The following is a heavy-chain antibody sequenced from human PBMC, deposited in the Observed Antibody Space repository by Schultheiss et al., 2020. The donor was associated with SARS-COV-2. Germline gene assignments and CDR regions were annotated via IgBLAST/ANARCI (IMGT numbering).Heavy chain of an antibody. J-gene: IGHJ4*02. CDR3: ARRPTVTTSYIDY. CDR1: GYSISSGYY. D-gene: IGHD4-17*01. V-gene: IGHV4-38-2*02. CDR2: INHSGST. Sequence: SETLSLTCTVSGYSISSGYYWSWIRQPPGKGLEWIGEINHSGSTNYNPSLKSRVTISVDTSKNQFSLKLSSVTAADTAVYYCARRPTVTTSYIDYWGQGTLVTVSS.